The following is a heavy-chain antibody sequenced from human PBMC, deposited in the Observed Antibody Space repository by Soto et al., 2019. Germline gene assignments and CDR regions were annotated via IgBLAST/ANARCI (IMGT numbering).Heavy chain of an antibody. CDR1: GYVFPSFG. J-gene: IGHJ3*02. CDR2: ISPYNGKT. CDR3: ARGSRVGSNAGASSDI. Sequence: QRRLVQSGAEMKKPGASVKVSCQASGYVFPSFGINWVRQAPGQGLEWMGWISPYNGKTKYAQSLNGRVTMTTDTSPTTAYMELRSLRSDATAMYYCARGSRVGSNAGASSDIWGQGTMVAVSS. D-gene: IGHD1-26*01. V-gene: IGHV1-18*01.